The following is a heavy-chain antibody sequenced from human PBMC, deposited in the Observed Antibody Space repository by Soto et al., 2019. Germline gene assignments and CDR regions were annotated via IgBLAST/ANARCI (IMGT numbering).Heavy chain of an antibody. Sequence: QITLKESGPTLVKPTQTLTLTCTFSGFSLSTSGVGVGWIRQPPGKALEWLALIYWDDDKRYSPSLKSRLTIPKDTSKNQVVLTMTNMDPVDTATYYCAHRRSRITMVRGVIIGAFDIWGQGTMVTVSS. CDR1: GFSLSTSGVG. CDR3: AHRRSRITMVRGVIIGAFDI. V-gene: IGHV2-5*02. J-gene: IGHJ3*02. D-gene: IGHD3-10*01. CDR2: IYWDDDK.